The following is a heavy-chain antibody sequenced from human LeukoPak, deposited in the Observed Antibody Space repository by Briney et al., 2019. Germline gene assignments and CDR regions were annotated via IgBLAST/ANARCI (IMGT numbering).Heavy chain of an antibody. D-gene: IGHD3-22*01. CDR3: ARENSYYDSSGYYLNYYGMDV. CDR1: GYTFTSYY. J-gene: IGHJ6*02. Sequence: GASVKVSSKASGYTFTSYYMHWVRQAPGQGLEWMGIINPSGGSTSYAQKFQGRVTMTRDTSTSTVYMELSSLRSEDTAVYYCARENSYYDSSGYYLNYYGMDVWGQGTTVTVSS. CDR2: INPSGGST. V-gene: IGHV1-46*01.